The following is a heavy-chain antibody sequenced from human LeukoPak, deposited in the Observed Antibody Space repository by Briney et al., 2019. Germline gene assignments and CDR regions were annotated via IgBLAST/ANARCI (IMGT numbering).Heavy chain of an antibody. Sequence: GGSLRLSCAASGFTFSSYAMHWVRQAPGKGLEWVAVISYDGSNKYYADSVKGRFTISRDNSKNTLYLQMNSLRAEDTAVYYCARDYDFWGHDAFDIWGQGTMVTVSS. CDR3: ARDYDFWGHDAFDI. V-gene: IGHV3-30-3*01. D-gene: IGHD3-3*01. CDR1: GFTFSSYA. J-gene: IGHJ3*02. CDR2: ISYDGSNK.